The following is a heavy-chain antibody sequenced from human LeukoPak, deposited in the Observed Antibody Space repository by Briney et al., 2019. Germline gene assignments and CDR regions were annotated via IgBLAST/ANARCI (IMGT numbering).Heavy chain of an antibody. J-gene: IGHJ4*02. V-gene: IGHV1-2*02. CDR1: GYTFTGYY. CDR3: ASSITATITYFDY. D-gene: IGHD4-17*01. Sequence: ASVKVSCKASGYTFTGYYMHWVRQAPGQGLEWMGWINPNSGGTNYAQKFQGRVTMTRDTSISTAYMELSRLRSDDTAVYYCASSITATITYFDYWGQGTLVTVSS. CDR2: INPNSGGT.